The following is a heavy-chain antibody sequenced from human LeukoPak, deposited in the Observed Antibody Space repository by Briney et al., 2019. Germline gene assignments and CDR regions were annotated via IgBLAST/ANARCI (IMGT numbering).Heavy chain of an antibody. CDR2: IYYSGST. V-gene: IGHV4-59*01. D-gene: IGHD6-19*01. CDR1: GASISSYY. J-gene: IGHJ3*02. CDR3: ASTIAVAGIDAFDI. Sequence: SETLSLTCTVSGASISSYYWNWIRQPPGKGLEWIGYIYYSGSTNYNPSLKSRVTISLDTSKNQFSLRLSSVTAADTAVYYCASTIAVAGIDAFDIWGQGTMVTVSS.